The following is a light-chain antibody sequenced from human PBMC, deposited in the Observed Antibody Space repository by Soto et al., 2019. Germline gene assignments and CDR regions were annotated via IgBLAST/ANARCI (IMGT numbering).Light chain of an antibody. CDR2: GAS. CDR1: QSVSSNY. CDR3: QQYDSSPLT. J-gene: IGKJ4*01. Sequence: EIVLTQSPGTLSLSPGERATLSCRASQSVSSNYLAWYQQKPGQAPRLLIYGASSRATGIPDRFSGSGSGTDFTRTISSLEPEDFAVYYCQQYDSSPLTFGGGTKVESK. V-gene: IGKV3-20*01.